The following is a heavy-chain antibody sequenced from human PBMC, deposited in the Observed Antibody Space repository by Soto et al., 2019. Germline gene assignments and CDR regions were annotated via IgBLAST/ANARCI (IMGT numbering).Heavy chain of an antibody. V-gene: IGHV3-9*01. CDR1: GFNFDDYA. CDR2: ISWNSGTR. D-gene: IGHD6-13*01. J-gene: IGHJ4*02. Sequence: EVQLVESGGGLVQPGRSLRPSCAGSGFNFDDYAMHWVRQVPGKGLEWVSSISWNSGTRGYVESVKGRFTISRDNAKNSLYLQMDSLRAEESAVYYCGKDMKAIAAAVSDWGQGTLVTVSS. CDR3: GKDMKAIAAAVSD.